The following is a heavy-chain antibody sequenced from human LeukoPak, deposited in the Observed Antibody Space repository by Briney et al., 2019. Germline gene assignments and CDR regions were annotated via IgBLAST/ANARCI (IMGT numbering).Heavy chain of an antibody. D-gene: IGHD2-2*01. CDR3: AKVIIGSCSSTSCFDY. CDR1: GFSFSNYG. V-gene: IGHV3-30*02. J-gene: IGHJ4*02. CDR2: IRYDGSNK. Sequence: QPGGSLRLSCAASGFSFSNYGMHWVRQAPGKGLEWVAFIRYDGSNKYYADSVKGRFTISRDNSMNTLYLRMNSLRAEDTAVYYCAKVIIGSCSSTSCFDYWGQGTLVTVSS.